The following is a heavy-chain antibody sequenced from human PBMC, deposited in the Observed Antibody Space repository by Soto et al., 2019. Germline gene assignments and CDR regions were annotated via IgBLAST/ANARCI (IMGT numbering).Heavy chain of an antibody. D-gene: IGHD6-13*01. V-gene: IGHV3-7*01. CDR2: IKQDGSEK. CDR1: GFTFSSYW. J-gene: IGHJ4*02. Sequence: EVQLVESGGGLVQPGGSLRLSCAASGFTFSSYWMSWVRQAPGKGLEWVANIKQDGSEKYYVDSVKGRFTISRDNAKNSPYLQMNSLRAEDTAVYYCARGWYNGPATYDYWGQGTLVTVSS. CDR3: ARGWYNGPATYDY.